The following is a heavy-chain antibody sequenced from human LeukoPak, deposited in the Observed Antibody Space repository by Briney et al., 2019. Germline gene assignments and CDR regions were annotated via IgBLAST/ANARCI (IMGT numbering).Heavy chain of an antibody. V-gene: IGHV1-2*06. Sequence: ASVKVSCKASGYTFTGYYMHWVRQAPGQGLEWMGRINPNSGGTNYAQKFQGRVTMTRDTSISTAYMELSRLRSDDTAVYYCASGEVGVVYRAGGRYYYYYHAMDVWGQGTTATVSS. CDR2: INPNSGGT. CDR3: ASGEVGVVYRAGGRYYYYYHAMDV. D-gene: IGHD2-15*01. CDR1: GYTFTGYY. J-gene: IGHJ6*02.